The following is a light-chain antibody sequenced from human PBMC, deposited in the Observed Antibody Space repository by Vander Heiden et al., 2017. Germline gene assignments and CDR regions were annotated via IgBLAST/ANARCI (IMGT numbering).Light chain of an antibody. CDR1: QGVDNY. V-gene: IGKV1-16*02. CDR3: QQYNSYPVT. J-gene: IGKJ3*01. Sequence: IQMTQPPSSLSASVGDRVTITRRPSQGVDNYLAWFQQKPGQAPKSLIYVASSVQSGVPSKFSGSGYGTEFTITISSLQPEDFATYFCQQYNSYPVTFGPGTNVDLK. CDR2: VAS.